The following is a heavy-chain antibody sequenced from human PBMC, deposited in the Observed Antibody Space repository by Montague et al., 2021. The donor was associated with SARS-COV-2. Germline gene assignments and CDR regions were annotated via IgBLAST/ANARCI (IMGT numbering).Heavy chain of an antibody. CDR2: IYYSGST. J-gene: IGHJ6*02. D-gene: IGHD1-20*01. CDR3: ARDQGYNWNYYYYYGMDV. V-gene: IGHV4-39*07. Sequence: SETLSLTCTVSGGSISSSSYYWVWIRQPPGKGLEWIGSIYYSGSTYYNPSLKSRVPISVDTSKNQFSLKLSSVTAADTAVYYCARDQGYNWNYYYYYGMDVWGQGTTVTVSS. CDR1: GGSISSSSYY.